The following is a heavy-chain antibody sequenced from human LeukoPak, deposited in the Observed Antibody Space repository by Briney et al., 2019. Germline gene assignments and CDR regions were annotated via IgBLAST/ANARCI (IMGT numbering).Heavy chain of an antibody. D-gene: IGHD3-22*01. CDR2: IIPIFGTA. Sequence: SVKVSCKASGGTFSSYAISWVRQAPGQGLEWMGGIIPIFGTANYAQKFQGRVTITADKSTSTAYMELSSLRSEDTAVYYCARAYYDSRPDAFDIWGQGTMVTVSS. CDR1: GGTFSSYA. J-gene: IGHJ3*02. CDR3: ARAYYDSRPDAFDI. V-gene: IGHV1-69*06.